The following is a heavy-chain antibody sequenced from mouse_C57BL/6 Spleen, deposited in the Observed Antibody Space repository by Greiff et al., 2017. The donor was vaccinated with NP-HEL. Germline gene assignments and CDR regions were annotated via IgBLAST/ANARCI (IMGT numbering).Heavy chain of an antibody. D-gene: IGHD1-1*01. CDR3: AVTTVVATYWYFDV. CDR2: IDPSDSET. J-gene: IGHJ1*03. V-gene: IGHV1-52*01. Sequence: QVQLQQPGAELVRPGSSVKLSCKASGYTFTSYWMHWVKQRPIQGLEWIGNIDPSDSETHYNQKFKDKATLTVDKSSSTAYMQLSSLTSEDSAVYYCAVTTVVATYWYFDVWGTGTTVTVSS. CDR1: GYTFTSYW.